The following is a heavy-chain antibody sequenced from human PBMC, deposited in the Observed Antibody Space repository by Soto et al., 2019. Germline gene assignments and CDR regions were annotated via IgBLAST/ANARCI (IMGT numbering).Heavy chain of an antibody. J-gene: IGHJ4*02. Sequence: PSETLSLTCTVSGGSISSGGYYWSWIRQHPGKGLEWIGYIYYSGSTYYNPSLKSRVTISVDTSKNEFSLKLSSVTAADTAVYYCARDGSSSWYVSDYWGQGTLVTVSS. V-gene: IGHV4-31*03. D-gene: IGHD6-13*01. CDR2: IYYSGST. CDR3: ARDGSSSWYVSDY. CDR1: GGSISSGGYY.